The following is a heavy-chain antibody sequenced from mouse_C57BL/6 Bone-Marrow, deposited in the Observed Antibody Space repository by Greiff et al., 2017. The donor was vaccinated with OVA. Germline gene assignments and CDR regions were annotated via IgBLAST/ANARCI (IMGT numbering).Heavy chain of an antibody. CDR3: AREVGNYGAMDY. J-gene: IGHJ4*01. CDR1: GYAFTNYL. D-gene: IGHD2-1*01. V-gene: IGHV1-54*01. Sequence: VHLVESGAELVRPGTSVKVSCKASGYAFTNYLIEWVKQRPGQGLEWIGVINPGSGGTNYNEKFKGKATLTADKSSSTAYMQLSSLTSEDSAVYFCAREVGNYGAMDYWGQGTSVTVSS. CDR2: INPGSGGT.